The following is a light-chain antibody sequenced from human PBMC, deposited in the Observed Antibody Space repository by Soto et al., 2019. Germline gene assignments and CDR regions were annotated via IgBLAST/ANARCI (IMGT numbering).Light chain of an antibody. CDR2: AAS. V-gene: IGKV1-27*01. CDR3: QKYNGGPPEN. J-gene: IGKJ3*01. Sequence: DIQMTQSPSSLSATVGDRVTITCRASQDISNYLAWHQQKPGKVPKLLIYAASTLQPGVPSRFSGSGSGTDFTLTISSLQPEDVATYYCQKYNGGPPENFGHGTKVAIK. CDR1: QDISNY.